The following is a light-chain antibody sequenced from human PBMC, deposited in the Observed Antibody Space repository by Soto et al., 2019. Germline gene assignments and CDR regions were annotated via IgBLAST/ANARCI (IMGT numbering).Light chain of an antibody. Sequence: QSVLTQPPSVSAAPGQKVTISCSGSTSNIENNYVSWYQQLPGTAPKLLIYDNNKRPSGIPDRFSGFKSGTSASLAINGLQAEDEAHYYCQSYDNSLSGSWVFGGGTKVTVL. J-gene: IGLJ3*02. CDR3: QSYDNSLSGSWV. CDR1: TSNIENNY. V-gene: IGLV1-51*01. CDR2: DNN.